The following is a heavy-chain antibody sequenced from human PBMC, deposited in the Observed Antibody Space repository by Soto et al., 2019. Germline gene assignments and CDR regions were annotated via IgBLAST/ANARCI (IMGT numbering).Heavy chain of an antibody. Sequence: NPSETLSLTCAVYGGSFSGYYWSWIRQPPGKGLEWIGEINHSGSTNYNPSLKSRVTISVDTSKNQFSLKLSAVTAADTAVYYCARAAYYDILTGYYSNWFDPWGQGTLVTVSS. CDR1: GGSFSGYY. D-gene: IGHD3-9*01. CDR2: INHSGST. V-gene: IGHV4-34*01. J-gene: IGHJ5*02. CDR3: ARAAYYDILTGYYSNWFDP.